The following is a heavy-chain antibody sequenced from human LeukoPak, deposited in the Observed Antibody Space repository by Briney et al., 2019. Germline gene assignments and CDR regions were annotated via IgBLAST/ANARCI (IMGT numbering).Heavy chain of an antibody. CDR3: ARGNWDSSGWYYDY. D-gene: IGHD6-19*01. V-gene: IGHV1-69*05. Sequence: SVNVSSKASGGTSSRDAISWVRKNPGQGLEWMGRIVSIFGTANYAQKFQGRVTITTDESTNTAYMELSSLRSEDTAVYYCARGNWDSSGWYYDYWGQGTLVTVSS. J-gene: IGHJ4*02. CDR1: GGTSSRDA. CDR2: IVSIFGTA.